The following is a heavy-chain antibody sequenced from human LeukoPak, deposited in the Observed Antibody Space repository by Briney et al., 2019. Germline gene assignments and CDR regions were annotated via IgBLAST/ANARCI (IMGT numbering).Heavy chain of an antibody. D-gene: IGHD6-25*01. CDR2: IRSKGYGGVA. CDR1: GLNFDNYA. CDR3: AAASGFDF. V-gene: IGHV3-49*03. J-gene: IGHJ4*02. Sequence: PGGSLRLSCTASGLNFDNYAMSWIRQAPGKGLEWVGYIRSKGYGGVAEYGTSVRGRFIISRDDSKSIAYLQMNSLKTEDTGVYYCAAASGFDFWGRGTLVTVSS.